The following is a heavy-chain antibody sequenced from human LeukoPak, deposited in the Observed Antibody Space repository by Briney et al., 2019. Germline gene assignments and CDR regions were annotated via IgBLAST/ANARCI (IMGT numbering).Heavy chain of an antibody. CDR3: ARRVPNGSFGGGGYYFDY. D-gene: IGHD1-26*01. V-gene: IGHV4-59*11. CDR2: IYYSGST. CDR1: GGSISSHY. Sequence: PSETLSLTCTVSGGSISSHYWSWIRQPPGKGLEWIGYIYYSGSTNYNPSLKSRVTISVDTSKNQFSLKLSSVTAADTAVYYCARRVPNGSFGGGGYYFDYWGQGTLVTVSS. J-gene: IGHJ4*02.